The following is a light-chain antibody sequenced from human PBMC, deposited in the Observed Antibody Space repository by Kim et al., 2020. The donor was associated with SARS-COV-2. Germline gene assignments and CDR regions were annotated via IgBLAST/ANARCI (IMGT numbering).Light chain of an antibody. CDR2: AAS. Sequence: SASVGDRVNITCRESQGISNYLAWYQQKPGKVPKLLIYAASTLLSGVPSRFSGSGSVTDFTLTISSLQPEDVATYYCQKYNSAPLTFGGGTKLEI. V-gene: IGKV1-27*01. CDR1: QGISNY. CDR3: QKYNSAPLT. J-gene: IGKJ4*01.